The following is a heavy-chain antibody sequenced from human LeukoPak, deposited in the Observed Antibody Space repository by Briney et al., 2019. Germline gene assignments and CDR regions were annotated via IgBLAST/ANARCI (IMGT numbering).Heavy chain of an antibody. V-gene: IGHV4-39*01. CDR3: ARHGATWGFYFDY. Sequence: SETLSLTCTVSGGSISSSSYYWGWIRQPPGKGLEWIGSIYYSGSTYYNPSLKSRVTISVDTSKNQFSLKLSSVTAADTAVYYCARHGATWGFYFDYWGQGTLVTVSS. J-gene: IGHJ4*02. CDR2: IYYSGST. D-gene: IGHD3-16*01. CDR1: GGSISSSSYY.